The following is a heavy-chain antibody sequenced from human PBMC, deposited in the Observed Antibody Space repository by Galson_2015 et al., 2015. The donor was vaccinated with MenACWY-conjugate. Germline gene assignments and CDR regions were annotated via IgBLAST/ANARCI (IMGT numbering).Heavy chain of an antibody. CDR1: GFTFRSFC. Sequence: SLRLSCATSGFTFRSFCMSWVRQAPGKGLEWVASILQDGSETYYVDSMKGRFAISRDNAKNSLYLQVSSLTAEDTALYYCAREWRRTFGFDYWAWEPWSPCPQ. D-gene: IGHD2/OR15-2a*01. CDR2: ILQDGSET. CDR3: AREWRRTFGFDY. V-gene: IGHV3-7*03. J-gene: IGHJ4*02.